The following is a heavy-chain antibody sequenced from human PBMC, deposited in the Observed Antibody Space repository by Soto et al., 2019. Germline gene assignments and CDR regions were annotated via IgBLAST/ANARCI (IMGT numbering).Heavy chain of an antibody. J-gene: IGHJ4*02. Sequence: SLRLSCAASGFTFSSYGMHWVRQAPGKGLEWVAVISYDGSNKYYADSVKGRFTISRDNSKNTLYLQMNSLRAEDTAVYYCAKGNAYYDSSGPFDYWGQGTLVTVSS. CDR2: ISYDGSNK. CDR3: AKGNAYYDSSGPFDY. CDR1: GFTFSSYG. V-gene: IGHV3-30*18. D-gene: IGHD3-22*01.